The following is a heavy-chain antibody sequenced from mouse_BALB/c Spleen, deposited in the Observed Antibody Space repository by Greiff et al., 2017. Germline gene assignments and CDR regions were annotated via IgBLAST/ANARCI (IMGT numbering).Heavy chain of an antibody. Sequence: EVQLVESGGDLVKPGGSLKLSCAASGSTFSSYGMSWVRQTPDKRLEWVATISSGGSYTYYPDSVKGRFTISRDNAKNTLYLQMSSLKSEDTAMYYCARQYGSSSPVDYWGQGTSVTVSS. CDR3: ARQYGSSSPVDY. D-gene: IGHD1-1*01. CDR1: GSTFSSYG. J-gene: IGHJ4*01. V-gene: IGHV5-6*01. CDR2: ISSGGSYT.